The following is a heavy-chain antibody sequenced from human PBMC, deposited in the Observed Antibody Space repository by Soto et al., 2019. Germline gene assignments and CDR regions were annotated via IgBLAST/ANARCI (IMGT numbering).Heavy chain of an antibody. Sequence: QVQLQQWGAGLLKPSETLSLTCAVYGGSFSGYYWSWIRQPPGKGLEWIGEINHSGSTNYNPSLKSRVTISVDTSKNQISLKLSSVTAADTAVYYCARGADIVVVVAATPYYFDYWGQGTLVTVSS. CDR2: INHSGST. J-gene: IGHJ4*02. CDR3: ARGADIVVVVAATPYYFDY. D-gene: IGHD2-15*01. CDR1: GGSFSGYY. V-gene: IGHV4-34*01.